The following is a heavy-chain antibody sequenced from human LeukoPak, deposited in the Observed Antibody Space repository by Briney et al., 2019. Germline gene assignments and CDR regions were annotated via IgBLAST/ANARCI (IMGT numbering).Heavy chain of an antibody. CDR2: IFHSGST. J-gene: IGHJ6*02. V-gene: IGHV4-4*02. CDR3: ARDRRYDSSGYYYAGSYYYYGMDV. D-gene: IGHD3-22*01. CDR1: GGSITNSNW. Sequence: PSETLSLTCAVSGGSITNSNWWNWVRQPPGKGLEWIGEIFHSGSTNYNSSLKSRVAISVDKSKNQFSLELSSVTAADTAVYYCARDRRYDSSGYYYAGSYYYYGMDVWGQGTTVTVSS.